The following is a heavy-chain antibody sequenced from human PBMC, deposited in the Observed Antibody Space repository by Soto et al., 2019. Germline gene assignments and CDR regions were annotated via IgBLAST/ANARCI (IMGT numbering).Heavy chain of an antibody. D-gene: IGHD6-13*01. Sequence: GGSLRLSCAASGFTFISYGMHWVLQAPCKGLEWVAVIWYDGSNKYYADSVKGRFTISRDNSKNTLYLQMNSLRAEDTAVYYCAKDSPSSWYKTPVFDYWGQGTLVTVSS. J-gene: IGHJ4*02. CDR3: AKDSPSSWYKTPVFDY. V-gene: IGHV3-30*02. CDR2: IWYDGSNK. CDR1: GFTFISYG.